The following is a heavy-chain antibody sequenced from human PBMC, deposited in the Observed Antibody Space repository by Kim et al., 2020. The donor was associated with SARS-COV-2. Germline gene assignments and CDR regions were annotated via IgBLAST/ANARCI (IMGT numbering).Heavy chain of an antibody. CDR1: GFSFSNYA. V-gene: IGHV3-23*01. CDR3: AKGGTSGAHYSSFDF. J-gene: IGHJ4*02. D-gene: IGHD3-22*01. CDR2: ISGRDGST. Sequence: GGSLRLSCAASGFSFSNYAMTWVRQAPGKGLEWVSVISGRDGSTYYADSVKGRFTISRDNSENTLFLQMNSLKAEDSALYYCAKGGTSGAHYSSFDFWGQGTLATVSS.